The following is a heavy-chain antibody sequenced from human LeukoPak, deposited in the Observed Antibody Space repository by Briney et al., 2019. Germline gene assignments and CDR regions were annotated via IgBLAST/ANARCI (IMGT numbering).Heavy chain of an antibody. J-gene: IGHJ6*03. V-gene: IGHV1-2*02. CDR3: AGGPGDFGVVTHDYYYMDV. Sequence: GASVTVSCKASGYTFTGYYMHWVRQAPGQGLEWMGWINPNSGGTNYAQKFQGRVTMTRDTSISTAYMELSRLRIGQSAVYYRAGGPGDFGVVTHDYYYMDVWGKGTTVTVSS. CDR2: INPNSGGT. D-gene: IGHD3-3*01. CDR1: GYTFTGYY.